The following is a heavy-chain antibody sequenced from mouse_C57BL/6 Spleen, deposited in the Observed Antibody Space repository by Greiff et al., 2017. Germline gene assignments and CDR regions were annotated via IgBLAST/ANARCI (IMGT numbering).Heavy chain of an antibody. D-gene: IGHD2-1*01. J-gene: IGHJ3*01. CDR2: IYPGGGYT. CDR1: GYTFTNYW. Sequence: QVQLQQSGAELVRPGTSVKMSCKASGYTFTNYWIGWAKQRPGHGLEWIGDIYPGGGYTNYNEKFKGKATLTADKSSSTAYMQFSSLTSEDSALYCCGRSGNYEGFAYWGQGTLVTVSA. CDR3: GRSGNYEGFAY. V-gene: IGHV1-63*01.